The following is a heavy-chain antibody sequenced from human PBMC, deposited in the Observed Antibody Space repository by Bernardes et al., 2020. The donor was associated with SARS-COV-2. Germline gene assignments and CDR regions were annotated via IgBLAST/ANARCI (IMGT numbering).Heavy chain of an antibody. CDR3: ARGTWIELWLGGNWFDP. J-gene: IGHJ5*02. D-gene: IGHD3-10*01. Sequence: SETLSLTCTVSGDSIRSGGYYWSWIRQHPGKGLEWIGYIYYSGNTHYNPSLKSRLTIAVDTSKNEFSLKLSSVTAADTAMYYCARGTWIELWLGGNWFDPWGQGTLVTVAS. CDR2: IYYSGNT. V-gene: IGHV4-31*03. CDR1: GDSIRSGGYY.